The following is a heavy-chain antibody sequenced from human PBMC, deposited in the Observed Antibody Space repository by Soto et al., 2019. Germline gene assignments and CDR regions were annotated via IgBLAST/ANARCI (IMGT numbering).Heavy chain of an antibody. D-gene: IGHD5-18*01. V-gene: IGHV4-31*03. CDR1: CGSISSGGYY. J-gene: IGHJ4*02. CDR3: SGYSYGYVDY. Sequence: PSDTLSLTCTVSCGSISSGGYYWSWIRQHPGKGLEWIGYIYYSGSTYYNPSLKSRVTISVDTSKNQFSLKLSSVTAADTAVYYCSGYSYGYVDYWGQGTLVTVSS. CDR2: IYYSGST.